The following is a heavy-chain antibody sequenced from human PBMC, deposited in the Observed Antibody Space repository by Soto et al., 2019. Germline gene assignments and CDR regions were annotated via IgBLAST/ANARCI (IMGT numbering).Heavy chain of an antibody. V-gene: IGHV3-7*03. D-gene: IGHD2-2*01. CDR1: GFTFSSYW. J-gene: IGHJ6*02. CDR3: ATDIVVVPAYYYGMDV. Sequence: PGGSLRLSCAASGFTFSSYWMSWVRQAPGKGLEWVANIKQDGSEKYYVDSVKGRFTISRDNAKNSLYLQMNSLRAEDTAVYYCATDIVVVPAYYYGMDVWGQGTTVTVSS. CDR2: IKQDGSEK.